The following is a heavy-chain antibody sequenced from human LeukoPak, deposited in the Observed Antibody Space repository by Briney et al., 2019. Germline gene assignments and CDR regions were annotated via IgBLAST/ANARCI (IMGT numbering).Heavy chain of an antibody. CDR3: ARTSRPVAGFPDY. D-gene: IGHD6-19*01. Sequence: GGSLRLSCAASGFTFSSYSMNWVRQAPGKGLEWVSSISSSSSYIYYADSVKGRFTISRDNAKNSLYLQMNSLRAEDTAVYYCARTSRPVAGFPDYWGQGTLVTVSS. V-gene: IGHV3-21*04. J-gene: IGHJ4*02. CDR2: ISSSSSYI. CDR1: GFTFSSYS.